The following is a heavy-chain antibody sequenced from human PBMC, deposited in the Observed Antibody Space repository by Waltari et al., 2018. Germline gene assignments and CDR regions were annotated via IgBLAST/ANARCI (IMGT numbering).Heavy chain of an antibody. D-gene: IGHD2-2*01. Sequence: QVQLQQWGAGLLKPSETLSLTCAVYGGSFSGYYWSWIRQPPGTGREWIGEINHSGSTNYNPSLKSGVTRSVDTSKNQFSLKLSSVTAADTAVYYCARGRRRNIVVVPAAKTAFDIWGQGTMVTVSS. J-gene: IGHJ3*02. CDR3: ARGRRRNIVVVPAAKTAFDI. CDR1: GGSFSGYY. V-gene: IGHV4-34*01. CDR2: INHSGST.